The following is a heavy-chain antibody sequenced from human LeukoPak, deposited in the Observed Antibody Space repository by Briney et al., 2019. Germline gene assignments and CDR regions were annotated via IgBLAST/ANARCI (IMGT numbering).Heavy chain of an antibody. V-gene: IGHV3-74*01. Sequence: GGSLRLSCAASGFTFSDYWMHWVRQAPGKGLVWVSRIKSDGGTTFYADSVKGRFTISRDNAKNSLYLQMNSLRAEDTAVYYCARVLRTVTPSFDYWGQGTLVTVSS. CDR3: ARVLRTVTPSFDY. CDR2: IKSDGGTT. CDR1: GFTFSDYW. J-gene: IGHJ4*02. D-gene: IGHD4-17*01.